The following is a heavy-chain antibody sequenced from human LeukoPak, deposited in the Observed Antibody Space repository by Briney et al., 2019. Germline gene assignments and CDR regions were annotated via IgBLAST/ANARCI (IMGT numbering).Heavy chain of an antibody. CDR1: GFTFSTYW. D-gene: IGHD4-17*01. Sequence: PGGSLRLSCAASGFTFSTYWMHWVRHAPGKGLVWVSRINGDGTSTSTSYADSVKGRFTISRDNAKNTLYLHMNTLRAEDTAVYYCARDRDYGAPDYWGQGTPVTVSS. J-gene: IGHJ4*02. CDR2: INGDGTSTST. V-gene: IGHV3-74*01. CDR3: ARDRDYGAPDY.